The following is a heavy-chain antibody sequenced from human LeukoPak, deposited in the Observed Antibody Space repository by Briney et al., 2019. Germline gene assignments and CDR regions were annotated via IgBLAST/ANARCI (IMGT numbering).Heavy chain of an antibody. J-gene: IGHJ4*02. V-gene: IGHV4-30-4*01. D-gene: IGHD2-15*01. CDR3: ARGPSGFEFDY. CDR1: GGSISSGDYY. Sequence: PSETLSLTCTVSGGSISSGDYYWSWIRQPPGKGLEWIGYIYYSGSTYYNPSLKSRVTISVDTSKNQFSLKLSSVTAADTAVYYCARGPSGFEFDYWGQGTLVTVSS. CDR2: IYYSGST.